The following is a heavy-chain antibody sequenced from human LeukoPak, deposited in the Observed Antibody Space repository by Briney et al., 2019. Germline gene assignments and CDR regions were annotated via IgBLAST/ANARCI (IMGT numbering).Heavy chain of an antibody. CDR1: GGSISSSSYY. Sequence: SETLSLTCTVSGGSISSSSYYWGWIRQPPGKGLEWIGSIYYSGTTYYNPSLKSRVTISVDTSKNQFSLKLTSVTAADTAVYYCARGYSSSWYFNWFDPWGQGTLVTVSS. CDR3: ARGYSSSWYFNWFDP. J-gene: IGHJ5*02. D-gene: IGHD6-13*01. CDR2: IYYSGTT. V-gene: IGHV4-39*07.